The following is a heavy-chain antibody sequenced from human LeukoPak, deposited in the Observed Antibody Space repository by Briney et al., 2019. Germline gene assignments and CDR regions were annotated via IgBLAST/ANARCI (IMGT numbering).Heavy chain of an antibody. Sequence: SSETLSLTCTVSGGSISSGDYYWSWIRQPPGKGLEWIGYIYYSGSTYYNPSLKSRVTISVDTSKNQFSLKLSSMTAADTAVYYRARDLEAAAAPDYWGQGTLVTVSS. CDR2: IYYSGST. CDR3: ARDLEAAAAPDY. D-gene: IGHD6-13*01. CDR1: GGSISSGDYY. V-gene: IGHV4-30-4*08. J-gene: IGHJ4*02.